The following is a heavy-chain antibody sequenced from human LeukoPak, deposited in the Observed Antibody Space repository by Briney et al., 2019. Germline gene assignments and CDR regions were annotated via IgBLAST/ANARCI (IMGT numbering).Heavy chain of an antibody. D-gene: IGHD6-13*01. CDR3: AHTEGSSWYSGVWYYFDY. J-gene: IGHJ4*02. CDR1: GFSLSTRGVG. CDR2: IYWDDDK. Sequence: ESGPTLVKPTQTLTLTCTFSGFSLSTRGVGVGWIRQPPGKALEWLALIYWDDDKRYSPSLKSRLTITRDTSKNQVVLTMTNMDPVDTATYYCAHTEGSSWYSGVWYYFDYWGQGTLVTVSS. V-gene: IGHV2-5*02.